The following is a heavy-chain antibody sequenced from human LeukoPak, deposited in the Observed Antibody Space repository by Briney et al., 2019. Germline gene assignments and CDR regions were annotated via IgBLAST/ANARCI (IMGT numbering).Heavy chain of an antibody. CDR1: GGSFSGYY. CDR3: ARDPCGGDCGMDV. V-gene: IGHV3-11*01. J-gene: IGHJ6*02. CDR2: ISSSGSTI. D-gene: IGHD2-21*01. Sequence: PSETLSLTCAVYGGSFSGYYWSWIRQAPGKGLEWVSYISSSGSTIYYADSVKGRFTISRDNAKNSLYLQMNSLGAEDTAVYYCARDPCGGDCGMDVWGQGTTVTVSS.